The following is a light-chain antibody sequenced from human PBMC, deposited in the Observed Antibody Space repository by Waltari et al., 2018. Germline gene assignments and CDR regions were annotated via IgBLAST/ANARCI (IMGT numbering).Light chain of an antibody. V-gene: IGKV3-15*01. CDR3: QQYEKWPTT. Sequence: IVVTQSPASLSVSPGERATPSCRASQSVSTKVGWYPPRPGQAPRLLIYAASTRAIGIPARFSGGGSGTEFTLTISSLQSEDLGIYYCQQYEKWPTTFGQGTRLDSK. J-gene: IGKJ5*01. CDR2: AAS. CDR1: QSVSTK.